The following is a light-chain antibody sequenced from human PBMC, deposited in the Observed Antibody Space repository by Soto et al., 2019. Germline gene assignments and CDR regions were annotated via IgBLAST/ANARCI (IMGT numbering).Light chain of an antibody. Sequence: QSALTQPASVSGSPGQSITISCTGTSSDVGGYNYVSWYQQHPGKAPKLMIYDVSNWPSGVSNRFSGSKSGNTASLTISGLQAEDEDDYYCRSYTNSSPFVFGTGTKLTVL. CDR3: RSYTNSSPFV. V-gene: IGLV2-14*01. CDR2: DVS. J-gene: IGLJ1*01. CDR1: SSDVGGYNY.